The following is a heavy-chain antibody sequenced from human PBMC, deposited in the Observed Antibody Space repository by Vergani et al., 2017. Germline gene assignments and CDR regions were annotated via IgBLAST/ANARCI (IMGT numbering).Heavy chain of an antibody. CDR2: IYTSGST. J-gene: IGHJ6*02. CDR1: GGSISSGSYY. V-gene: IGHV4-61*02. CDR3: ARGLTYYYDSSGYYYRYYYGMDV. D-gene: IGHD3-22*01. Sequence: QVQLQESGPGLVKPSQTLSLTCTVSGGSISSGSYYWSWIRQPAGKGLEWIGRIYTSGSTNNNPSLKSRVTISVDTSKNRFSLMLSSVTAADTAVYYCARGLTYYYDSSGYYYRYYYGMDVWGQGTTVTVSS.